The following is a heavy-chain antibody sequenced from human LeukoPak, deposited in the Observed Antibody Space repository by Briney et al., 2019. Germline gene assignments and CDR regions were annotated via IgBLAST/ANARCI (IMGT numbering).Heavy chain of an antibody. CDR3: ARDGYYDSSGYW. CDR2: INPNSGGT. V-gene: IGHV1-2*06. Sequence: GASVKVSCKASGYTFTSYGISWVRQAPGQGLEWMGRINPNSGGTNYAQKFQGRVTMTRDTSISTAYMELSRLRSDDTAVYYCARDGYYDSSGYWWGQGTLVTVSS. D-gene: IGHD3-22*01. J-gene: IGHJ4*02. CDR1: GYTFTSYG.